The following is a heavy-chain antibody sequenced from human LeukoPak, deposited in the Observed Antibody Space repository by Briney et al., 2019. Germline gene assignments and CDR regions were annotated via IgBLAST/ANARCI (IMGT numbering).Heavy chain of an antibody. CDR1: GFTFSSYS. Sequence: GGSLRLSCAASGFTFSSYSMNWVRQAPGKGLEWVSSISSSSSYIYYADSVKGRFTISRDNAKNSLYRQMNSLRAEDTAVYYCARGSIAVAGTEDYWGQGTLVTVSS. CDR3: ARGSIAVAGTEDY. D-gene: IGHD6-19*01. J-gene: IGHJ4*02. CDR2: ISSSSSYI. V-gene: IGHV3-21*01.